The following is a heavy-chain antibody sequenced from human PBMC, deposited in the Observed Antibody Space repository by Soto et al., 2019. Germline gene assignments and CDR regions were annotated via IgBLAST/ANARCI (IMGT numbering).Heavy chain of an antibody. V-gene: IGHV6-1*01. Sequence: SQTLSLTCAISGDSVSSNRAAWNWIRQSPSRGLEWLGRTYYRSKWYNDYAVSVKSRITINPDTSKNQFSLQLNSVTPEDTAVYYCARSRVIRYFDWLPHYGMDVWGQGTTVTVSS. CDR1: GDSVSSNRAA. CDR2: TYYRSKWYN. J-gene: IGHJ6*02. CDR3: ARSRVIRYFDWLPHYGMDV. D-gene: IGHD3-9*01.